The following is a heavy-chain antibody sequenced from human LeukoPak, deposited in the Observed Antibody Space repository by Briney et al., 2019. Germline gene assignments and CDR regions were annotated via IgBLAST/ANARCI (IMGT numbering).Heavy chain of an antibody. CDR1: GFTFSSYW. D-gene: IGHD3-22*01. CDR2: IKQDGSEK. CDR3: ARPRGARIATFPFDY. V-gene: IGHV3-7*01. Sequence: PGGSLRLSCAASGFTFSSYWMSWVRQAPGKGLEWVANIKQDGSEKYYVDSVKGRFTISRDNAKNSLYLQMNSLRAEDTAVYYCARPRGARIATFPFDYWGQGTLVTVSS. J-gene: IGHJ4*02.